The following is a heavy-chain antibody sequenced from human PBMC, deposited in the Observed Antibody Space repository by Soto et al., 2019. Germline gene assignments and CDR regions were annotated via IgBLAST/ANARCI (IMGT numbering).Heavy chain of an antibody. J-gene: IGHJ6*02. CDR1: GFTFRNYD. CDR3: ARTDREFYGLDV. V-gene: IGHV3-13*05. CDR2: ISAAGDP. Sequence: EVQLVESGGGLVQPGGSLTLSCEASGFTFRNYDMHWDRQGTGKGLEWVSGISAAGDPDYADSVEGRFTISRENAQNSFFLKMNSLRVGDTAVYYCARTDREFYGLDVWGQGTTVIVSS.